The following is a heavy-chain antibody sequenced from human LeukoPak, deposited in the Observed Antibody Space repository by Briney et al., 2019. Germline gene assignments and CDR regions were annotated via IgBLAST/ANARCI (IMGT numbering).Heavy chain of an antibody. D-gene: IGHD4-17*01. CDR3: ARDPYGDYGDCFDY. J-gene: IGHJ4*02. V-gene: IGHV3-30*03. CDR1: GFTFSSYG. Sequence: GGSLRLSCAASGFTFSSYGMHWVRQAPGKGLEWVAVISYDGSNKYYADSVKGRFTISRDNAEKSLYLQMNSLRAEDTAVYYCARDPYGDYGDCFDYWGQGTLVTVSS. CDR2: ISYDGSNK.